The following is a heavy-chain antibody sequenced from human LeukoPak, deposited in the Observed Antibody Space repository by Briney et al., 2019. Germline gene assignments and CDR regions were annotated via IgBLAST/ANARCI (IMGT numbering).Heavy chain of an antibody. CDR3: ARLDFLNWFDP. Sequence: SETLSLTCTVSGYSISSGYYWGWIRQPPGKGLEWIESSYHSGSTYYNPSLKSRVTISVDTSKNQFSLKLSSVTAADTAVYYCARLDFLNWFDPWGQGTLVTVSS. V-gene: IGHV4-38-2*02. J-gene: IGHJ5*02. CDR2: SYHSGST. CDR1: GYSISSGYY.